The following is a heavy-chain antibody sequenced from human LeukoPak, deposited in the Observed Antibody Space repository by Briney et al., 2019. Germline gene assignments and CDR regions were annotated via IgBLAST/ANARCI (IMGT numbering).Heavy chain of an antibody. CDR1: GFTFSNAW. V-gene: IGHV3-15*01. D-gene: IGHD3-22*01. Sequence: GGSLRLSRAASGFTFSNAWMSWVRQAPGKGLEWVGRIKSKTDGGTTDYAAPVKGRFTISRDDSKNTLYVQMNSLKTEDTAVYYCTTAGSSGYDFDYWGQGTLVTVSS. CDR2: IKSKTDGGTT. J-gene: IGHJ4*02. CDR3: TTAGSSGYDFDY.